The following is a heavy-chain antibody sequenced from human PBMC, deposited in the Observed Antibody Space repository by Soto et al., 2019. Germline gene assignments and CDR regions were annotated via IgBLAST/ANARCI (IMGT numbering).Heavy chain of an antibody. CDR2: IYYSGST. V-gene: IGHV4-59*01. CDR3: AREGGSTFDY. D-gene: IGHD3-16*01. J-gene: IGHJ4*02. Sequence: PSETLSLTCTVSGGSISSYYWSWIRQPPGKGLEWIGYIYYSGSTNYNPSRKSRVTISVDTSKNQFSLKLSSVTAADTAVYYCAREGGSTFDYWGQGAMVTVSS. CDR1: GGSISSYY.